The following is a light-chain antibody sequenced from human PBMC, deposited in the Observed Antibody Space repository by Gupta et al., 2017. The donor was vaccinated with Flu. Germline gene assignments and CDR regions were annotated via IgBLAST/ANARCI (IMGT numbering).Light chain of an antibody. CDR2: EAS. J-gene: IGKJ2*01. CDR3: LQYDTRPPST. V-gene: IGKV1-33*01. CDR1: QDISNY. Sequence: SSLSASVGDRLTITCQASQDISNYINWYQQKPGKAPDLLIREASHWQTGVPSRFSGTGYGTEFTFTISSRQPEDFATYYCLQYDTRPPSTFGQGT.